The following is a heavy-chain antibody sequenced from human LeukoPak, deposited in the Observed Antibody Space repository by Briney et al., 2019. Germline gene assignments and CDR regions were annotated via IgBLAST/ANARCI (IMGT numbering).Heavy chain of an antibody. CDR3: AKVLTGSPPWRGAFDI. J-gene: IGHJ3*02. D-gene: IGHD2-15*01. CDR1: GFSFRKYS. CDR2: ITGREGNT. V-gene: IGHV3-23*01. Sequence: PGGSLRLSCVASGFSFRKYSMSWVRQAPGQGLEWVSSITGREGNTYAADSVKGRFTISRDSSEDTLDLQMDSLRAEDTAVYYCAKVLTGSPPWRGAFDIWGQGTMVTVSS.